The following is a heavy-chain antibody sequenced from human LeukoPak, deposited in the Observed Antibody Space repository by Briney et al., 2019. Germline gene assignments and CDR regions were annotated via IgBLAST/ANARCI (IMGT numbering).Heavy chain of an antibody. CDR3: ASLGYSSSGGNYYYYMDV. CDR1: GYTFTSYY. Sequence: GASVKVSCKASGYTFTSYYMHWVRQAPGQGLEWMGIINPSGGSTSYAQKFQGRVTMTRDTSTSTVYVKLSSLRSEDTAVYYCASLGYSSSGGNYYYYMDVWGKGTTVTVSS. D-gene: IGHD6-13*01. J-gene: IGHJ6*03. V-gene: IGHV1-46*01. CDR2: INPSGGST.